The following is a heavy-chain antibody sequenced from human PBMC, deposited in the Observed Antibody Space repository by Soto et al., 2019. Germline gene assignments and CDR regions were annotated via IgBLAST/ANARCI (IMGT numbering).Heavy chain of an antibody. D-gene: IGHD6-19*01. CDR2: IWYDGSNK. CDR1: GFTFSSYG. V-gene: IGHV3-33*01. J-gene: IGHJ4*02. CDR3: ARDSHVGSGWQLTADY. Sequence: HPGGSLRLSCAASGFTFSSYGMHWVRQAPGKGLEWVAVIWYDGSNKYYAESVKGRFTISRDNSKNTLYLQMNSLRAEDTAVYYCARDSHVGSGWQLTADYWGQGTLVTAPQ.